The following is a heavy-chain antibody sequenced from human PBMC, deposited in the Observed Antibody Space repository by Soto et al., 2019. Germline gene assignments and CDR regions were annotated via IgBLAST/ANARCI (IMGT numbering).Heavy chain of an antibody. D-gene: IGHD2-2*01. CDR2: IYYSGST. CDR1: GFTFSIYA. V-gene: IGHV4-59*01. J-gene: IGHJ6*02. Sequence: GSLRLSCAASGFTFSIYAMSWVRQAPGKGLEWIGYIYYSGSTNYNPSLKSRVTISVDTSKNQFSLKLSSVTAADTAVYYCARGDIVVVPAAMNYYYYGMDVWGQGTTVTVSS. CDR3: ARGDIVVVPAAMNYYYYGMDV.